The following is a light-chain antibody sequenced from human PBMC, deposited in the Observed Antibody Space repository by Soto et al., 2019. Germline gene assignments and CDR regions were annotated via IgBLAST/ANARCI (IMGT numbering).Light chain of an antibody. CDR1: QSVSSSY. Sequence: EIVLTQSPGTLSLSPGERATLSCRASQSVSSSYLAWYQQKPGQAPRLLIYGASIRATGLSDRFSGSGSGTDFTLTISRLEPEDFAVYYCQQYGSSQTFGQGTKVEIK. J-gene: IGKJ1*01. CDR2: GAS. V-gene: IGKV3-20*01. CDR3: QQYGSSQT.